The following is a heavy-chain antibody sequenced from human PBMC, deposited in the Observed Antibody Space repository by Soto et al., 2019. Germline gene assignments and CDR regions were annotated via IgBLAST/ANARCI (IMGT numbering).Heavy chain of an antibody. CDR2: INPIVSMS. J-gene: IGHJ4*02. V-gene: IGHV1-69*02. D-gene: IGHD3-10*01. CDR3: AASYGSGYRAFDY. CDR1: GDTFSFYT. Sequence: QVQLVQSGTEVKKPGSSVKVSCKASGDTFSFYTINWVRQAPGLGLEWVGRINPIVSMSNYAQKFQGRVSTTPDKSTSPADMERRSLRSDDTAMYFCAASYGSGYRAFDYWGQGALVIVSS.